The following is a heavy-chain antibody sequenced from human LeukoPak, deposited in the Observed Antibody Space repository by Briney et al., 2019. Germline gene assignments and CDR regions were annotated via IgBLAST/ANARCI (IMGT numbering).Heavy chain of an antibody. J-gene: IGHJ4*02. CDR2: FYSGGNT. D-gene: IGHD6-19*01. CDR1: GFNVRSKY. CDR3: AKDRFKSSGWYGVDY. Sequence: PGGSLRLSCAASGFNVRSKYISWVRQVPGKGLEWVSVFYSGGNTYYADSVKGRFTISRDNSNNTLYLQMNSLRAEDTAVYYCAKDRFKSSGWYGVDYWGQGTLVTVSS. V-gene: IGHV3-53*05.